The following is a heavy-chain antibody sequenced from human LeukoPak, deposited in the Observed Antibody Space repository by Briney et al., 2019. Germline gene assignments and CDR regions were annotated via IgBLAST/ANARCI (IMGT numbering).Heavy chain of an antibody. CDR1: GFTVSSNY. CDR2: IYSGGST. CDR3: ASFEQQLGWFDP. V-gene: IGHV3-53*01. Sequence: GGSLRLSCAASGFTVSSNYMSWVRQAPGKGLEWVSVIYSGGSTYYADSVKGRFTISRDNAKNSLYLQMNSLRAEDTAVYYCASFEQQLGWFDPWGQGTLVTVSS. J-gene: IGHJ5*02. D-gene: IGHD6-13*01.